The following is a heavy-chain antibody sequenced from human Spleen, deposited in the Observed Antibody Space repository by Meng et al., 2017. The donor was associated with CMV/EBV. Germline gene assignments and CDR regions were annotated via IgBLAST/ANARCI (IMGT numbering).Heavy chain of an antibody. CDR1: RYSFTGFW. V-gene: IGHV5-51*01. CDR2: SFPGDSYI. D-gene: IGHD3-22*01. Sequence: SRYSFTGFWIVCVRQMPGKGLEWMGLSFPGDSYIRYSPAFQGQVTISADKSISTAYLQWSSLRASDSATYYCARRGRYPGGYYYEFDYWGQGTLVTVSS. J-gene: IGHJ4*02. CDR3: ARRGRYPGGYYYEFDY.